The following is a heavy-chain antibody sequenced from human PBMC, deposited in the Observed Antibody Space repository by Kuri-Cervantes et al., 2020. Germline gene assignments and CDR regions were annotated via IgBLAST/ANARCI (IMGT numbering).Heavy chain of an antibody. CDR3: AKGGLAAAGPNWFNP. Sequence: GESLKISCAASGFTFSSYAMSWVRQAPGKGLEWVSAISGSGGSTYYADSVKGRFTIPRDNSKNTLYLQMNSLRAEDTAVYYCAKGGLAAAGPNWFNPWGQGTLVTVSS. CDR1: GFTFSSYA. D-gene: IGHD6-13*01. CDR2: ISGSGGST. V-gene: IGHV3-23*01. J-gene: IGHJ5*02.